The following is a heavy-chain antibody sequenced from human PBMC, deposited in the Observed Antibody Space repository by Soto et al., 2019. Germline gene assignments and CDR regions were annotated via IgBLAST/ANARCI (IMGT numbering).Heavy chain of an antibody. CDR3: AKGYYDTSGYLYY. J-gene: IGHJ4*02. CDR1: GFTFSNYG. V-gene: IGHV3-30*18. CDR2: ISYDGSNK. Sequence: GESVKISCAASGFTFSNYGMHWVRQAPGKGLEWVAVISYDGSNKYYADSVKGRFTISRDNSKNTLYLQMNSLRAEDTAVYYCAKGYYDTSGYLYYWGQGPLITLSS. D-gene: IGHD3-22*01.